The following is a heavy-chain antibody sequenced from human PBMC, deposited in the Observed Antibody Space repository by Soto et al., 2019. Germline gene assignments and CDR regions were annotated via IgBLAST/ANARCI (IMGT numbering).Heavy chain of an antibody. V-gene: IGHV3-30-3*01. CDR3: AREGPNYYDSNGYYNYFDY. CDR2: ISYDGSDK. CDR1: GFTFSSYG. J-gene: IGHJ4*02. Sequence: QVQLVESGGGVVQPGTSLRLSCAASGFTFSSYGIHWVRQAPGKGLEWVTIISYDGSDKYYADSVKGRFTISRDNSKNTLYLQMNSLRPEDTAVYYCAREGPNYYDSNGYYNYFDYWGQGTLVTVSS. D-gene: IGHD3-22*01.